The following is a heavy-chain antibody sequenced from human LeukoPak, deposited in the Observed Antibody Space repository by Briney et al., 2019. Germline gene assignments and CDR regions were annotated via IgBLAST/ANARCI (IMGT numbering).Heavy chain of an antibody. D-gene: IGHD3-10*01. CDR1: GGSFSGYY. J-gene: IGHJ4*02. CDR2: INHSGST. Sequence: PSETLSLTCAVYGGSFSGYYWSWIRQPPGKGLEWIGEINHSGSTNYNPSLKSRVAISVDTSKNQFSLKPSSVTAADTAVYYCARILWYFDYWGQGTLVTVSS. CDR3: ARILWYFDY. V-gene: IGHV4-34*01.